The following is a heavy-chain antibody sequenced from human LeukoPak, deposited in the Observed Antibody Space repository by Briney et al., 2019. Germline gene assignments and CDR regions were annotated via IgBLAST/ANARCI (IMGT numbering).Heavy chain of an antibody. CDR3: ARRAVAGRAYYFDY. CDR2: IYSGGDT. V-gene: IGHV3-66*01. Sequence: GGSLRLSCAASGFSVRNNYMSWVRQAPGKGLEWVSIIYSGGDTYYADSVKGRFTISRDNSKNTLYLQLNSLTAEDTAVYYCARRAVAGRAYYFDYWGQGTLVTVSS. J-gene: IGHJ4*02. D-gene: IGHD6-19*01. CDR1: GFSVRNNY.